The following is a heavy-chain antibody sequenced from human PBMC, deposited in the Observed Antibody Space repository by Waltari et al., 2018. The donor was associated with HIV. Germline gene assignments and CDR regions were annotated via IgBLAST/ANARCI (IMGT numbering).Heavy chain of an antibody. D-gene: IGHD3-10*01. CDR1: GFPFSSYW. J-gene: IGHJ4*02. V-gene: IGHV3-7*04. CDR3: ARGGFYGSGSKVN. Sequence: EVQLVESGGGLVQPGGSLRLSCAACGFPFSSYWMSWVRQAPGKGLEWVANIKQDGSEKYYVDSGNGRFTISRDNAENSLYLQMNSLRAEDTAVYYCARGGFYGSGSKVNWGQGTLVTVSS. CDR2: IKQDGSEK.